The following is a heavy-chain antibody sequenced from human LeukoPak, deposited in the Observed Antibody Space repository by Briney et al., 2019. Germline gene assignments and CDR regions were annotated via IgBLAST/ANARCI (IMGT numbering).Heavy chain of an antibody. CDR2: ISSSGSTI. CDR3: AREEYSGYDTALFDY. Sequence: GGSLRLSGAASGFTFSSYEMNWVRQAPGKGLEWVSYISSSGSTIYYADSVKGRFTISRDNAKNSLYLQMNSLRAEDTAVYYCAREEYSGYDTALFDYWGQGTLVTVSS. V-gene: IGHV3-48*03. CDR1: GFTFSSYE. D-gene: IGHD5-12*01. J-gene: IGHJ4*02.